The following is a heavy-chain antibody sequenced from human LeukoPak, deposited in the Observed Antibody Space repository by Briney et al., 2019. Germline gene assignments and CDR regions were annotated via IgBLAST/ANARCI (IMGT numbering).Heavy chain of an antibody. CDR2: IYGGGNI. CDR1: GFTVSSNY. D-gene: IGHD5-24*01. Sequence: GGSLRLSCAASGFTVSSNYMNWVCQAPGKGLERVSVIYGGGNIYYADSVKGRFTISRDNSKNTLYLQMNSLRAEDTAVYYCARGAGYNHPYYFDYWGQGTLVTVSS. J-gene: IGHJ4*02. CDR3: ARGAGYNHPYYFDY. V-gene: IGHV3-53*01.